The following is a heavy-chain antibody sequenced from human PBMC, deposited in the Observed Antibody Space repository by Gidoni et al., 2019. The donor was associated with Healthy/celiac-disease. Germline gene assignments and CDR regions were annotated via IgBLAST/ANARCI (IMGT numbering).Heavy chain of an antibody. CDR1: GSTFTSYY. D-gene: IGHD3-22*01. Sequence: QVQLVQSGAEVKKPGASVKVSCKASGSTFTSYYMHWVRQAPGQGLEWMGIINPSGGSTSYAQKFQGRVTMTRDTSTSTVYMELSSLRSEDTAVYYCARAGSYYYDSSGYSNFDYWGQGTLVTVSS. V-gene: IGHV1-46*03. J-gene: IGHJ4*02. CDR3: ARAGSYYYDSSGYSNFDY. CDR2: INPSGGST.